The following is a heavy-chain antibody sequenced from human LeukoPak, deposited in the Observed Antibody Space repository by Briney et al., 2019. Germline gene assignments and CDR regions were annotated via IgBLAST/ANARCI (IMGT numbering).Heavy chain of an antibody. J-gene: IGHJ4*02. CDR1: GFTYSSYS. D-gene: IGHD6-13*01. CDR3: ARGAAAATAFVDY. V-gene: IGHV3-21*01. CDR2: ISSSSSYI. Sequence: GGSLRLSCAASGFTYSSYSMNWVRPAPGKGLEWVSFISSSSSYIYYADSVKGRFTISRDNTKNSLFLQMNSLRVEDTAVYYCARGAAAATAFVDYWGRGTLVTVSS.